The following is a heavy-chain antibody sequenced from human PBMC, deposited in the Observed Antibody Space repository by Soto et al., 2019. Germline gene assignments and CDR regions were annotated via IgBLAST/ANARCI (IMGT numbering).Heavy chain of an antibody. CDR2: ISPSSRTT. Sequence: EVQLVESGGGLVQPGGSRRLSCAASGFIFSSYSMNWVRQAPGKGLEWISYISPSSRTTYYADSVKGRFTISRDDAKYSLYLQMNSLRDEDTAVYYCARGCLIQIWRHPPEYWGQGTLVTVSS. J-gene: IGHJ4*02. CDR1: GFIFSSYS. V-gene: IGHV3-48*02. CDR3: ARGCLIQIWRHPPEY. D-gene: IGHD5-18*01.